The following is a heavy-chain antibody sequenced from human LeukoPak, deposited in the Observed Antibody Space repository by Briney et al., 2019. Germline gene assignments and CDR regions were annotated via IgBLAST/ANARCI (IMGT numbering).Heavy chain of an antibody. D-gene: IGHD3-10*01. CDR1: GGSISSYY. V-gene: IGHV4-59*01. Sequence: SETLSLTCTVSGGSISSYYWSWIRQPQGKGLEWIGYIYYSGSTNYNPSLKSRVTISVDTSKNQFSLKLRSVTAADTAVYFCAREASRAGTYYFDYWGQGTLLTVSS. CDR2: IYYSGST. J-gene: IGHJ4*02. CDR3: AREASRAGTYYFDY.